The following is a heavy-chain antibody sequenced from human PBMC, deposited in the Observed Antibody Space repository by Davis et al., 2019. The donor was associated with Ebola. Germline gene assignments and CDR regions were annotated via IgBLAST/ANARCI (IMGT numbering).Heavy chain of an antibody. J-gene: IGHJ4*02. D-gene: IGHD2-2*01. Sequence: PGGSLRLSCAPSGLIFSKWGMTWVRQTAGKGLECVAAISMRGDSTDYADSVKGRFTISRDNSNNMLYLQMNNLRVEDTALYYCVQGTTSCHVWGQGTLVTVSS. V-gene: IGHV3-23*01. CDR3: VQGTTSCHV. CDR1: GLIFSKWG. CDR2: ISMRGDST.